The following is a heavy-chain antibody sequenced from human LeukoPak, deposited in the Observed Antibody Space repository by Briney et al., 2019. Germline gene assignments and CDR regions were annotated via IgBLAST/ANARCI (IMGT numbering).Heavy chain of an antibody. CDR1: GYSLTSYW. Sequence: ESLKISCQGSGYSLTSYWLGLVRPVPGKGLEWMGIIYPGYSDTRYSPSFQGHVTISADKSISTDYLQWSSLKASDTAMYYCARHYPYDILTGSRGYFDYWGQGTLVTVSS. V-gene: IGHV5-51*01. CDR3: ARHYPYDILTGSRGYFDY. D-gene: IGHD3-9*01. J-gene: IGHJ4*02. CDR2: IYPGYSDT.